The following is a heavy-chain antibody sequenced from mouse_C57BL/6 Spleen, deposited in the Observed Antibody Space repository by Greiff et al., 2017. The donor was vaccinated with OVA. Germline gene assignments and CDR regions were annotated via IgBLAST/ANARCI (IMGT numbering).Heavy chain of an antibody. J-gene: IGHJ1*03. CDR1: GFTFSSYA. CDR2: ISDGGSYT. Sequence: EVKLVESGGGLVKPGGSLKLSCAASGFTFSSYAMSWVRQTPEKRLEWVATISDGGSYTYYPDNVKGRFTISRDNAKNNLYLQMSHLKSEDTAMYYCARSVYYDYDGDWYFDVWGTGTTVTVSS. D-gene: IGHD2-4*01. CDR3: ARSVYYDYDGDWYFDV. V-gene: IGHV5-4*03.